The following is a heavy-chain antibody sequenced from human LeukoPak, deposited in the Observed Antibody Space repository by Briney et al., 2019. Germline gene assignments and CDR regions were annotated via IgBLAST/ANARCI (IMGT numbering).Heavy chain of an antibody. J-gene: IGHJ6*03. CDR2: IYYSGST. D-gene: IGHD2-2*01. Sequence: SQTLSLTCTVSGGSISSGDYYWSWIRQPPGKGLEWIGYIYYSGSTYYNPSLKSRVTISVDTSKNQFSLKLSSVTAADTAVYYCARVGSSTTYYYYMDVWGKGTTVTVSS. CDR3: ARVGSSTTYYYYMDV. CDR1: GGSISSGDYY. V-gene: IGHV4-30-4*08.